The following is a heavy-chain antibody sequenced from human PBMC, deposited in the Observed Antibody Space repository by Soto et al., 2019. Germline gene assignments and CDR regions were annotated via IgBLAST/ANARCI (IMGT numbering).Heavy chain of an antibody. CDR2: INAGNGNT. J-gene: IGHJ6*02. CDR3: AADYSNYWYYYGMDV. V-gene: IGHV1-3*01. CDR1: GYTFTSYA. Sequence: ASVKVSCKASGYTFTSYAMHWVRQAPGQRLEWMGWINAGNGNTKYSQKFQGRVTITRDISASTAYMELSSLRSEDTAVYYCAADYSNYWYYYGMDVWGQGTTVTVSS. D-gene: IGHD4-4*01.